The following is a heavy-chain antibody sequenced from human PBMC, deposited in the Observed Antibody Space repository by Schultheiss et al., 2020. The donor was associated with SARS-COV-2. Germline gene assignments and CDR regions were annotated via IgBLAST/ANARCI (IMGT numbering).Heavy chain of an antibody. Sequence: GGSLRLSCAASGFTFSSYAMHWVRQAPGKGLEWVAVISYDGSNKYYADSVKGRFTISRDNAKNSLYLQMNSLRAEDTAVYYCARDVAWFGRNGMDVWGQGTTVTGSS. J-gene: IGHJ6*02. V-gene: IGHV3-30*01. CDR2: ISYDGSNK. CDR3: ARDVAWFGRNGMDV. CDR1: GFTFSSYA. D-gene: IGHD3-10*01.